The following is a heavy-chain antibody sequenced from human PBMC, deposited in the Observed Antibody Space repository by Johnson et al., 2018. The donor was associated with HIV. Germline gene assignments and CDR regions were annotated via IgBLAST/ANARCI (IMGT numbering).Heavy chain of an antibody. Sequence: VQLVESGGGLVQPGGSLRLSCAASGFTGSSNYMSWVRQAPGKGLEWVSVIYSGGSTYYADSVKGRFTISRDNSKNTLYLQMNILRAEDTAVYYCARDPAIRWSEWDSSGYYSPDAFDIWGQGTMVTVSS. D-gene: IGHD3-22*01. V-gene: IGHV3-66*02. CDR1: GFTGSSNY. J-gene: IGHJ3*02. CDR3: ARDPAIRWSEWDSSGYYSPDAFDI. CDR2: IYSGGST.